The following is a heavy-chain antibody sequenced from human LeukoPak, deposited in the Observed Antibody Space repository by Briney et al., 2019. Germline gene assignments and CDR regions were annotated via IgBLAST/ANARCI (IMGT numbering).Heavy chain of an antibody. Sequence: GTSVKVSCKTTGFTFSTSTIQWVRQARGQPLDWIGWVLDNENPRYTQKFQGRLTLTRDMSTSTAYIELSGLTSEDTAIYYCAAERYSDGCCWFDPWGQGSLVTVSS. V-gene: IGHV1-58*02. CDR3: AAERYSDGCCWFDP. J-gene: IGHJ5*02. CDR1: GFTFSTST. D-gene: IGHD1-26*01. CDR2: VLDNENP.